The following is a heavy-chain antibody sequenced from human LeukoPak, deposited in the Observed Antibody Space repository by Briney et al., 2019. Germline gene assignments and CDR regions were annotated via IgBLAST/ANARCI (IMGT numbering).Heavy chain of an antibody. CDR2: IRYDGSNK. CDR1: GFTFSGYG. V-gene: IGHV3-30*02. CDR3: AKVLVSGYYFDS. Sequence: GGSLRLSCVASGFTFSGYGMHWVRQAPGKGLEWVAFIRYDGSNKYYADSVKGRFTSSRDNSKNTMLLQMNSLRAEDTAVYYCAKVLVSGYYFDSWGQGTLVTVSS. D-gene: IGHD5-12*01. J-gene: IGHJ4*02.